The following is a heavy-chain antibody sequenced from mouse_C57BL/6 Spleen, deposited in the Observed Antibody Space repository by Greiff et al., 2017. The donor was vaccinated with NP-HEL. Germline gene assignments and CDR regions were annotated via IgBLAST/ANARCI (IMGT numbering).Heavy chain of an antibody. CDR3: ARERDYSITTVVAPYAMDY. Sequence: EVQLQQSGPELVKPGASVKISCKASGYSFTDYNMNWVKQSNGKSLEWIGVINPNYGTTSYNQKFKGKATLTVDQSSSTAYMQLNSLTSEDSAVYYCARERDYSITTVVAPYAMDYWGQGTSVTVSS. D-gene: IGHD1-1*01. CDR1: GYSFTDYN. CDR2: INPNYGTT. J-gene: IGHJ4*01. V-gene: IGHV1-39*01.